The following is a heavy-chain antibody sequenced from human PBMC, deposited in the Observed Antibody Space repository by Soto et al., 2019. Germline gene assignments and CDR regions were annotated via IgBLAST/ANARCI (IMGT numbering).Heavy chain of an antibody. CDR3: ARDLDGSGSYFTDY. D-gene: IGHD3-10*01. CDR1: GYSFTSTG. J-gene: IGHJ4*02. V-gene: IGHV1-18*01. CDR2: TSTFNGEA. Sequence: SLKVSCKASGYSFTSTGISWVRQAPGQGPEWMGWTSTFNGEAKYAQKLQGRVTMTTDTSTTTAYMELRSLTSDDTAVYYCARDLDGSGSYFTDYWGQGTLVTASS.